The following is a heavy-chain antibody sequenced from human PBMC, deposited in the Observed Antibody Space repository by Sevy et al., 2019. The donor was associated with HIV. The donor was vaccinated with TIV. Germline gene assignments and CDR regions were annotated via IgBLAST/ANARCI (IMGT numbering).Heavy chain of an antibody. CDR2: ISSSSSTI. D-gene: IGHD5-18*01. Sequence: GGSLRLSCAASGFTFSSYSMNWVRQAPGKGLEWVSYISSSSSTIYYAGSVKGRFTISRDNAKNSLYLQMNSLRDEDTAVYYCARARGYSYGLNYYYYYGMDVWGQGTTVTVSS. J-gene: IGHJ6*02. CDR3: ARARGYSYGLNYYYYYGMDV. CDR1: GFTFSSYS. V-gene: IGHV3-48*02.